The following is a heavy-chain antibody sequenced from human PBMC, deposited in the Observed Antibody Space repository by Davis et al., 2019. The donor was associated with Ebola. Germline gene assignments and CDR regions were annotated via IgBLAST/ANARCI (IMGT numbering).Heavy chain of an antibody. CDR3: WSSSGPSLDY. CDR1: GGSISSYY. J-gene: IGHJ4*02. CDR2: IYTSGST. V-gene: IGHV4-4*07. D-gene: IGHD6-6*01. Sequence: PSETLSLTCTVSGGSISSYYWSWIRQPAGKGLEWIGRIYTSGSTNYNPSLKSRVTISVDKSKNQFSLKLSSVTAADTAVYYCWSSSGPSLDYWGQGTLVTVSS.